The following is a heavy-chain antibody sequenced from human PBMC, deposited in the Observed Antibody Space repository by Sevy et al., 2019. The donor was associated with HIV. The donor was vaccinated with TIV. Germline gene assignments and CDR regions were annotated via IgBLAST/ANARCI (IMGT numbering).Heavy chain of an antibody. CDR1: GFTFSSYA. CDR3: AKVSPRAACGY. CDR2: ISGSGGST. J-gene: IGHJ4*02. D-gene: IGHD2-21*01. Sequence: GESLKISCAASGFTFSSYAMSWVRQAPGKGLEWVSAISGSGGSTYHADSVKGRFTISRDNSKNTLYLQMNSLRAEDTAVYYCAKVSPRAACGYWGQGTVVTVSS. V-gene: IGHV3-23*01.